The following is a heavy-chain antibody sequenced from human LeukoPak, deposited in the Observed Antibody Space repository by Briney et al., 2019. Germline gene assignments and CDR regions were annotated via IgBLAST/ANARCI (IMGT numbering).Heavy chain of an antibody. Sequence: GGSLRLSCAASGFTFSTYTMNWVRQAPGKGLEWVANIKQDGSEKYYVDSVKGRFTISRDNAKNSLYLQMNSLRAEDTAVYYCARDRKYSSSWQPYWGQGTLVTVSS. V-gene: IGHV3-7*01. CDR3: ARDRKYSSSWQPY. CDR1: GFTFSTYT. CDR2: IKQDGSEK. J-gene: IGHJ4*02. D-gene: IGHD6-13*01.